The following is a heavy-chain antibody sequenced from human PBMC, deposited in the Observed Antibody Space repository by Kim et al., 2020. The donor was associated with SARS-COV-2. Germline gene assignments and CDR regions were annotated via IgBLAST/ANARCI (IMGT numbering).Heavy chain of an antibody. V-gene: IGHV3-7*03. CDR1: GFTLSSYW. CDR2: IKQDGSEK. J-gene: IGHJ4*02. Sequence: GGSLRLSCVASGFTLSSYWMSWVRQAPGKGLEWVANIKQDGSEKNYAESVKGRFIISRSNAENSVYLQINSLRAEDTAVYFCARGGWHSECWGQGTLV. CDR3: ARGGWHSEC. D-gene: IGHD1-26*01.